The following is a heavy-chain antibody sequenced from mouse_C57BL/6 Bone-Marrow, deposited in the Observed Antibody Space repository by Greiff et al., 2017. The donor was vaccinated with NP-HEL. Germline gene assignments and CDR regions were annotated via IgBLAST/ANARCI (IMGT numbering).Heavy chain of an antibody. CDR2: IDPGNGDT. Sequence: VQLQQSGAELVRPGASVKLSCTASGFNIKDDYMHWVKQRPEQGLEWIGWIDPGNGDTEYASKFQGKATITADTSSNTAYLQLSSLTSEDTAVYYCTLYGSSYCDYWGQGTTLTVSS. J-gene: IGHJ2*01. CDR1: GFNIKDDY. V-gene: IGHV14-4*01. D-gene: IGHD1-1*01. CDR3: TLYGSSYCDY.